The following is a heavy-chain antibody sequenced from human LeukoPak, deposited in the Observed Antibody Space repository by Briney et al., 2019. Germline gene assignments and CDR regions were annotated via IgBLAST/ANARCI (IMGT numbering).Heavy chain of an antibody. V-gene: IGHV4-34*01. Sequence: SETLSLTCAVYGGSFSGYYWSWIRQPPGKGLEWIGEINHSGSTNYNPSLKSRVTISVDTSKNQFSLKLSSVTAADTAVYYCARRYCSSTSCYAYDYWGQGTLVIVSS. J-gene: IGHJ4*02. CDR2: INHSGST. CDR1: GGSFSGYY. D-gene: IGHD2-2*01. CDR3: ARRYCSSTSCYAYDY.